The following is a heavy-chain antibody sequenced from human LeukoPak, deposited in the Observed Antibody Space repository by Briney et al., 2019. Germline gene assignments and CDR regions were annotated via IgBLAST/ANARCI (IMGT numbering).Heavy chain of an antibody. CDR3: ARKGLASTDYDYVWGSYHPFDY. CDR2: INHSGST. Sequence: SETLSLTCAVYGGSFSGYYWSWIRQPPGKGLEWIGEINHSGSTNYNPSLKSRVTISVDTSKNQFSLKLSSVTAADTAVYYCARKGLASTDYDYVWGSYHPFDYWGQGTLVTVSS. CDR1: GGSFSGYY. J-gene: IGHJ4*02. D-gene: IGHD3-16*02. V-gene: IGHV4-34*01.